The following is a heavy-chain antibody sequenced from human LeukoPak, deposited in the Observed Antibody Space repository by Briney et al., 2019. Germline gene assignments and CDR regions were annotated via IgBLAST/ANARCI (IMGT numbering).Heavy chain of an antibody. Sequence: PSETLSLTCTVSGGSISSSSYYWGWIRQPPGKGLEWIGSIYYSGSTYYNPSLKSRVTISVDTSKNQFSLKLSSVTAADTAVYYCAGGLPGIAAAGTYNYWGQGTLVTVSS. J-gene: IGHJ4*02. CDR2: IYYSGST. CDR1: GGSISSSSYY. CDR3: AGGLPGIAAAGTYNY. V-gene: IGHV4-39*07. D-gene: IGHD6-13*01.